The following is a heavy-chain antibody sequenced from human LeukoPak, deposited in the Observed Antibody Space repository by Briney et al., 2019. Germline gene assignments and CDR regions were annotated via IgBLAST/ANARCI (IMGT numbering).Heavy chain of an antibody. J-gene: IGHJ6*03. CDR1: GGSISSGGYY. Sequence: SETLSLTCSVSGGSISSGGYYWNWIRQPAGKGLEWIGRIYNSGSTNYNPSLKSRVTISVDTSKNQFSLKLTSVTAADTAVYYCSRDPSPVGFGSLVDFYYFYMDVWGKGTKVTISS. V-gene: IGHV4-61*02. D-gene: IGHD3-10*01. CDR2: IYNSGST. CDR3: SRDPSPVGFGSLVDFYYFYMDV.